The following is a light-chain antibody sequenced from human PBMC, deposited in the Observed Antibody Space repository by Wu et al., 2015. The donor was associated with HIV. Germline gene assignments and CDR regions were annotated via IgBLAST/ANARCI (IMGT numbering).Light chain of an antibody. V-gene: IGKV1-39*01. CDR3: QQSYNAVRT. Sequence: DIVLTQSPPYVSASVGDTVTITCRASENVHNFLHWYHQKPGRAPRLLIYGASNFQSGVSSRFSGSGSGTHFTLTIENLQPEDFGVYFCQQSYNAVRTFGQGTNVDLK. J-gene: IGKJ1*01. CDR1: ENVHNF. CDR2: GAS.